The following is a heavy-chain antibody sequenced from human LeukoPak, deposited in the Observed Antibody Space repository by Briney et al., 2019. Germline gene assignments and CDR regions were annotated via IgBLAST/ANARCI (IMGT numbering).Heavy chain of an antibody. V-gene: IGHV1-18*01. Sequence: ASVKVSCKASGYTFTSYGISWVRQAPGQGLEWMGWISAYNGNTNYAQKLQGRVTMTTDTSTSTAYMELRSLRSDDTAVYYCARQNYDFWSGQSAFDIWGQGTMVTVSS. CDR2: ISAYNGNT. CDR1: GYTFTSYG. CDR3: ARQNYDFWSGQSAFDI. J-gene: IGHJ3*02. D-gene: IGHD3-3*01.